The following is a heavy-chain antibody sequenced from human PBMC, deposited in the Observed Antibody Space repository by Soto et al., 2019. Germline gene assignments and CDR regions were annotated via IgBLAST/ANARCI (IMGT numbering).Heavy chain of an antibody. D-gene: IGHD6-19*01. CDR2: IYYSGST. CDR3: ARRSGWYPHYYYYMDV. Sequence: SETLSLTCTVSGDSMSSSNYHWGWIRQPPGKGLEWIGYIYYSGSTNYNPSLKSRVTISVDTSKNQFSLKLSSVTAADTAVYYCARRSGWYPHYYYYMDVWGKGTTVTVSS. CDR1: GDSMSSSNYH. V-gene: IGHV4-61*05. J-gene: IGHJ6*03.